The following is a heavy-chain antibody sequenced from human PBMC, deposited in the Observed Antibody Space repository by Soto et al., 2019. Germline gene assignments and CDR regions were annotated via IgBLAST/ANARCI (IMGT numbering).Heavy chain of an antibody. D-gene: IGHD3-16*01. CDR2: IYYSGST. J-gene: IGHJ4*02. Sequence: QVQLQESGPGLVKPSETLSLTCTVSGGSISSYYWSWIRQPPGKGLEWIGYIYYSGSTNYNPSLKRRVTISVDTSKNQFSLKLSSVTAADTAVYYCARALGVIDYWGQGTLVTVSS. CDR3: ARALGVIDY. V-gene: IGHV4-59*01. CDR1: GGSISSYY.